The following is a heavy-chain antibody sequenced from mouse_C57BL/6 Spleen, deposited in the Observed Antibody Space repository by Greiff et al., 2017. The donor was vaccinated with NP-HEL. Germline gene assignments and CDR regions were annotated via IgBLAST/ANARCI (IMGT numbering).Heavy chain of an antibody. Sequence: VQLQQPGAELVMPGASVKLSCKASGYTFTSYWMHWVKQRPGQGLEWIGEIDPSDSYTNYNQKLKGKSTLTVDKSSSTAYMKLSSLTSEDSADYYGARGVHCYGSSAYAMDYWGQGTSVTVSS. D-gene: IGHD1-1*01. CDR3: ARGVHCYGSSAYAMDY. CDR2: IDPSDSYT. CDR1: GYTFTSYW. J-gene: IGHJ4*01. V-gene: IGHV1-69*01.